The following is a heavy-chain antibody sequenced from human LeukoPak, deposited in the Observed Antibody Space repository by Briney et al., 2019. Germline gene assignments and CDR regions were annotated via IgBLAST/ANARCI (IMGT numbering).Heavy chain of an antibody. D-gene: IGHD6-19*01. CDR1: GYSISSGYY. CDR3: ASRSSGWWGGY. J-gene: IGHJ4*02. V-gene: IGHV4-38-2*02. Sequence: SETLSLTCTVSGYSISSGYYWGWIRQPPGKGLEWIGSIYHSGSTYYNPSLKSRVTISVDTSKNQFSLKLSSVTAADTAVYYCASRSSGWWGGYWGQGTLVTVSS. CDR2: IYHSGST.